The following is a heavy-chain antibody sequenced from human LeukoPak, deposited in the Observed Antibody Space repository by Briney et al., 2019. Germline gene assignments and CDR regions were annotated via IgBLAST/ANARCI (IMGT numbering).Heavy chain of an antibody. CDR1: GLTFGDYA. D-gene: IGHD4-17*01. V-gene: IGHV3-49*03. CDR3: TRVYGDYELDY. Sequence: PGGSLRLSCTASGLTFGDYAMSWFRQAPGKGLEWVGFIRSKAYGGTTEYAASVKGRFTISRDDSKSIAYLQMNSLKTEDTAVYYCTRVYGDYELDYWGQGTLVTVSS. J-gene: IGHJ4*02. CDR2: IRSKAYGGTT.